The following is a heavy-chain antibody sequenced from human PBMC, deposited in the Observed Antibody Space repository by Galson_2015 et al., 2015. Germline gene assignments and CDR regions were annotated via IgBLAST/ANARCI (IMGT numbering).Heavy chain of an antibody. D-gene: IGHD6-19*01. J-gene: IGHJ3*02. Sequence: SLRLSCAASGFTFSSYWLSWVRQAPGKGLEWVANITQDGSEKYYVDSVKGRFTISRDNAKNSLYLQMNSLRAEDTAVYYCARDHRYSSGWYGCGRGDAFDIWGQGTMVTVSS. CDR3: ARDHRYSSGWYGCGRGDAFDI. CDR1: GFTFSSYW. V-gene: IGHV3-7*03. CDR2: ITQDGSEK.